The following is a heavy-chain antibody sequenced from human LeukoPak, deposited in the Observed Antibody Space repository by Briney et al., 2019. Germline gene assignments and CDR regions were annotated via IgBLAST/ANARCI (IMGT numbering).Heavy chain of an antibody. CDR2: ISPSGGIT. V-gene: IGHV3-23*01. CDR1: GFTFSTYG. Sequence: GGSLRLSCAASGFTFSTYGMSWVRQAPGKGLEWVSGISPSGGITYYTDSVKGRFTISRDNSKNTLYLQMNSLRAEDTAVYYCARDYKGTAGYRLGPWGQGTLVTVSS. J-gene: IGHJ5*02. CDR3: ARDYKGTAGYRLGP. D-gene: IGHD3-10*01.